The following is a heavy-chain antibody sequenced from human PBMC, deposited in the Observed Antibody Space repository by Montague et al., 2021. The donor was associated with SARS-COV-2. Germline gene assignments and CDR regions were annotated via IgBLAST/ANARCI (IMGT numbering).Heavy chain of an antibody. V-gene: IGHV4-39*01. CDR1: GGSISSSSYY. CDR3: ARQPVLLWFGELFRGGGMDV. CDR2: IYYSGST. Sequence: SETLSLTCTVSGGSISSSSYYWGWIRQPPGKGLEWIGSIYYSGSTYYNPFLKSRVTISVDTSKNQFSLKLSSVTAADTAVYYCARQPVLLWFGELFRGGGMDVWGKGTTVTVSS. D-gene: IGHD3-10*01. J-gene: IGHJ6*04.